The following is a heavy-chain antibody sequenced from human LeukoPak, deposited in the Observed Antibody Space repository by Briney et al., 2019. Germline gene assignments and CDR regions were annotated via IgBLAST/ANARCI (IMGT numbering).Heavy chain of an antibody. CDR1: GGTFTSYA. CDR2: IIPIFGTA. Sequence: ASVKVSCKASGGTFTSYAISWVRQAPGQGLEWMGGIIPIFGTANYAQKFQGRVTITADESTSTAYMELSSLRSEDTAVYYCAREYYGSGSPVFDYWGQGTLVTVSS. CDR3: AREYYGSGSPVFDY. D-gene: IGHD3-10*01. V-gene: IGHV1-69*13. J-gene: IGHJ4*02.